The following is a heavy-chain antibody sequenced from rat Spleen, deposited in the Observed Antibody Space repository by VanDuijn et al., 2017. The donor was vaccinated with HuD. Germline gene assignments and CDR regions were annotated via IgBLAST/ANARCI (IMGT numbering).Heavy chain of an antibody. D-gene: IGHD1-11*01. V-gene: IGHV5-31*01. J-gene: IGHJ3*01. CDR3: ARHGGLRNWFAY. CDR2: ITNTGAST. CDR1: GFTFNNYW. Sequence: EVQLVESGGGLVQPGRSLRLSCVASGFTFNNYWMTWIRQAPGKGLEWIASITNTGASTYYPDSVKGRCTISRDDAKRTQCLQMDSLRSEDTATYYCARHGGLRNWFAYWGQGTLVTVSS.